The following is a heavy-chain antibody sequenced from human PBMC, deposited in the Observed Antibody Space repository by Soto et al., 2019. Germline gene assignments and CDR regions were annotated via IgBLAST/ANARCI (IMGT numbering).Heavy chain of an antibody. V-gene: IGHV5-10-1*01. CDR2: IDPSDSYT. CDR3: ARDGYSYAPNYGMDV. J-gene: IGHJ6*02. D-gene: IGHD5-18*01. CDR1: GYSFTSYW. Sequence: GESLKISCKGSGYSFTSYWISWVRQMPGKGLEWMGRIDPSDSYTNYSPSFQGHVTISADKSISTAYLQWSSLKASDTAVYYCARDGYSYAPNYGMDVWGQGTTVTVSS.